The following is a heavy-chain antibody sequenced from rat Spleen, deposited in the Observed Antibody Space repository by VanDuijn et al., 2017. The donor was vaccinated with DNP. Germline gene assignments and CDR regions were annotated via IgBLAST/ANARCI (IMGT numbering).Heavy chain of an antibody. CDR1: GFTFSDYA. J-gene: IGHJ2*01. CDR2: INYDGSGT. Sequence: EVQLVESGGGLVQPGDSLKLSCAASGFTFSDYAMAWVRQSPKKDLEWVATINYDGSGTYYRDSVKGRFIISRDNAKSTLYLQMDSLRSEDTATYFCAKPDYWGQGVMVTVSS. CDR3: AKPDY. V-gene: IGHV5-17*01.